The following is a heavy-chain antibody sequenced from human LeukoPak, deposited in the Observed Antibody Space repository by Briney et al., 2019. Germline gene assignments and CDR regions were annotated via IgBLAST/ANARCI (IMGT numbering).Heavy chain of an antibody. CDR1: GYTFTSYY. J-gene: IGHJ4*02. Sequence: ASVKVSCKASGYTFTSYYMHWVRQAPGQGLEWMGIINPSGGSTSYAQKFQGRVTMTRDMSTSTVYMELSSLRSEDTAMYYCASGVRGLLGGYWGQGTLVTVSS. D-gene: IGHD3-10*01. CDR2: INPSGGST. CDR3: ASGVRGLLGGY. V-gene: IGHV1-46*01.